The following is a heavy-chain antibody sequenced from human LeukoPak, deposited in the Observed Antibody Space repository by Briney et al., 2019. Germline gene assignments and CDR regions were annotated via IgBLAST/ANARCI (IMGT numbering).Heavy chain of an antibody. CDR3: ARGRQDVTMIVVIMTAVSYYLDV. Sequence: PSETLSLTCAVYGGSFSGYYWTWIRHTPEKGLEWIGEMNPSGSTNYNPSLKSRVTISVDTSKNQFSLTLSSVTAAGMAVYYCARGRQDVTMIVVIMTAVSYYLDVWGKGTTVTVS. CDR1: GGSFSGYY. CDR2: MNPSGST. V-gene: IGHV4-34*01. J-gene: IGHJ6*03. D-gene: IGHD3-22*01.